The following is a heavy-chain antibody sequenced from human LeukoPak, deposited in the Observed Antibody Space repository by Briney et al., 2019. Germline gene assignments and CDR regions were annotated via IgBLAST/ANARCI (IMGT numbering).Heavy chain of an antibody. V-gene: IGHV4-34*01. CDR3: ARTYYYDSSAYGLDY. CDR2: INHSGST. J-gene: IGHJ4*02. Sequence: SETLSLTCAVYGGSFSGYYWSWIRQPLGKGLEWIGEINHSGSTNYNPSLKSRVTISVDTSKNQFSLKLSSVTAADTAVYYCARTYYYDSSAYGLDYWGQGTLVTVSS. CDR1: GGSFSGYY. D-gene: IGHD3-22*01.